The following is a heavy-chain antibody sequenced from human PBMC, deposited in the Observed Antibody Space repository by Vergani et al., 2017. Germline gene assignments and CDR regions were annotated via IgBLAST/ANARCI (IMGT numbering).Heavy chain of an antibody. CDR1: GYTFPGHY. V-gene: IGHV1-2*02. J-gene: IGHJ4*02. CDR3: ASSGLNDNWNYDSDD. Sequence: QVQLVQSGAEVKKPGASVKVSCKASGYTFPGHYMHWVRQAPGQGLEWRGWINPNRGGTNYAQKFQGRVTMTRDTSISTAYMELSRLRSDDTAVYYCASSGLNDNWNYDSDDWGQGTLVTVSS. D-gene: IGHD1-7*01. CDR2: INPNRGGT.